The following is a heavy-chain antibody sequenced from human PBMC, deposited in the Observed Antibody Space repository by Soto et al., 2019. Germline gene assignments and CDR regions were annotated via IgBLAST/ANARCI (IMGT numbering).Heavy chain of an antibody. CDR3: AREGVHQVIYRFDL. CDR2: LIPLLGIP. CDR1: GGTFTDFT. D-gene: IGHD1-1*01. Sequence: QVLLVQSGAEVRKPESSVRVSCTASGGTFTDFTISWLRQIPGQGLEWMGRLIPLLGIPTYAQRFQGRLTITADKTTGTSYMELRSLTSDDTAVYYFAREGVHQVIYRFDLWGHGTLVPVSS. V-gene: IGHV1-69*02. J-gene: IGHJ4*01.